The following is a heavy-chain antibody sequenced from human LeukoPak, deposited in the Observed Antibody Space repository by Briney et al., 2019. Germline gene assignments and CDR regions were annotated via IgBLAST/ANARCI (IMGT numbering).Heavy chain of an antibody. D-gene: IGHD6-13*01. Sequence: SETLSLTCTVSGGSISSYYWSWIPPPAGKGLEWIGRIYTSGSTNYNPSLKSRVTMSVDTSKNQFSLKLSSVTAADTAVYYCARHKRSSRTQVLYFDYWGQGTLVTVSS. CDR1: GGSISSYY. J-gene: IGHJ4*02. V-gene: IGHV4-4*07. CDR2: IYTSGST. CDR3: ARHKRSSRTQVLYFDY.